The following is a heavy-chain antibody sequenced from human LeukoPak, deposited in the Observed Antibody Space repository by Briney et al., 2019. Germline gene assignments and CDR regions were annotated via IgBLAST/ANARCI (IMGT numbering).Heavy chain of an antibody. CDR2: INTNTGNP. CDR3: ARDRLYIAVAHDTDDY. V-gene: IGHV7-4-1*02. CDR1: GYTFTSYA. Sequence: ASVKVSCKASGYTFTSYAMSWVRQAPGQGLEWMGWINTNTGNPTYAQGFTGRFVFSLDTSVSTAYLQISSLKAEDTAVYYCARDRLYIAVAHDTDDYWGQGTLVTVSS. J-gene: IGHJ4*02. D-gene: IGHD6-19*01.